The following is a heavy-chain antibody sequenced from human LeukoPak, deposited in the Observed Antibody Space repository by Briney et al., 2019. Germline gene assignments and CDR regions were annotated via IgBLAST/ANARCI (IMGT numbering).Heavy chain of an antibody. Sequence: PGGSLRLSCAASGFTFSSYSMNWVRQAPGKGLEWVSSISSSSSYIYYADSVKGRFTISRDNAKNSLYLQMNSLRAEDTAVYYCARWELRYFDWLPMDVWGKGTTVTVSS. V-gene: IGHV3-21*01. CDR3: ARWELRYFDWLPMDV. CDR1: GFTFSSYS. D-gene: IGHD3-9*01. J-gene: IGHJ6*03. CDR2: ISSSSSYI.